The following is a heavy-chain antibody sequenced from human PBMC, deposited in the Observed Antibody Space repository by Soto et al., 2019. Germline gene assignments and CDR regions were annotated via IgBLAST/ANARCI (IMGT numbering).Heavy chain of an antibody. Sequence: QVQLVQSGAEVKKPGASVKVSCKASGYTFTSYGISWVRQAPGQGLEWMGWISAYNGDTYYAQKVQGRVTMTTDTSTSTADMELRSLRSDDTAVDYCAGEVGWELPSRLWGQGTLVTVSS. V-gene: IGHV1-18*01. CDR3: AGEVGWELPSRL. CDR2: ISAYNGDT. CDR1: GYTFTSYG. D-gene: IGHD1-26*01. J-gene: IGHJ4*02.